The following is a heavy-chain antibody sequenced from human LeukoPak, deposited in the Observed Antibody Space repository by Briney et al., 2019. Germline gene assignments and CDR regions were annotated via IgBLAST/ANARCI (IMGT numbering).Heavy chain of an antibody. V-gene: IGHV1-46*01. J-gene: IGHJ3*02. CDR1: GYTFTSYH. CDR3: ARDGHRRYYYDSSGREDAFDI. Sequence: ASVKVSCKASGYTFTSYHMHWVRQAPGQGLEWMGIINPSGGTTNYAQKFRGRVTMTRDMSTSTVYMELSSLRSEDTAVYYCARDGHRRYYYDSSGREDAFDICGQGTKVTVSS. CDR2: INPSGGTT. D-gene: IGHD3-22*01.